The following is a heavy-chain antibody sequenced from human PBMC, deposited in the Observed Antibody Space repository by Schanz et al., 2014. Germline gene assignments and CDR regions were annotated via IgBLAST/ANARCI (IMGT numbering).Heavy chain of an antibody. D-gene: IGHD1-1*01. Sequence: QVQLQESGPGLVKPSQTLSLTCTVSGGSISSGGYSWNWIRQPPGKGLEWIVYIYYSGSTYYNPSLKSGVTISVDTSKNRFSLKLSSVTAADTAVYYCARGGRTTYNYYYGMDVWGQGTTVTVSS. J-gene: IGHJ6*02. CDR3: ARGGRTTYNYYYGMDV. V-gene: IGHV4-30-4*07. CDR1: GGSISSGGYS. CDR2: IYYSGST.